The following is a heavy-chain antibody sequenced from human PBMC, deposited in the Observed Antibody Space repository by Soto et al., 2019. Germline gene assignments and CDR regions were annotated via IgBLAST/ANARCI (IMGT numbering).Heavy chain of an antibody. J-gene: IGHJ4*02. CDR2: IWSGGSNE. D-gene: IGHD2-2*01. CDR3: ARGPGTSYFDY. Sequence: GGSLRLSCAASGFTFSGYGMHWVRQAPGKGLEWVAVIWSGGSNENYADSVKGRFTISRDNSKNMLYLQMNSLRAEDTAVYYCARGPGTSYFDYWGQGSLVTVS. V-gene: IGHV3-33*01. CDR1: GFTFSGYG.